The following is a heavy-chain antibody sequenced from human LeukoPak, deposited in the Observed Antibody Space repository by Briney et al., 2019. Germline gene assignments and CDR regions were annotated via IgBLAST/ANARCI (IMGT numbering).Heavy chain of an antibody. CDR3: AKELYDSSGYYRGSYDY. V-gene: IGHV3-23*01. Sequence: GGSLRLSCAASGFTFSSYAMSWVRQAPGKGPEWVSAISGSGGSTYYADSVKGRFTICRDNSKNTLYLQMNSLRAEDTAVYYCAKELYDSSGYYRGSYDYWGQGTLVTVSS. D-gene: IGHD3-22*01. CDR2: ISGSGGST. CDR1: GFTFSSYA. J-gene: IGHJ4*02.